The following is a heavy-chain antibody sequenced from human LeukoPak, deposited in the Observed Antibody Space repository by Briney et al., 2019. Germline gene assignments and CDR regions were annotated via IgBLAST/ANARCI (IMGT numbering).Heavy chain of an antibody. CDR1: GFTFSSSA. CDR2: ISGSGGTT. D-gene: IGHD2-15*01. V-gene: IGHV3-23*01. J-gene: IGHJ5*02. Sequence: GGSLRLSCAASGFTFSSSAMSWVRQAPGKGLEWVSGISGSGGTTHYADSVKGRFTISRDNAKNSLYLQMNSLRAEDTAVYYCAKRGGKVASFWFDPWGQGTLVTVSS. CDR3: AKRGGKVASFWFDP.